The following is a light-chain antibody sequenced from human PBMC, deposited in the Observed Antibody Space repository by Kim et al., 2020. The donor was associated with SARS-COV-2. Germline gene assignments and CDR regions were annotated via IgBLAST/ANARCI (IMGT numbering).Light chain of an antibody. J-gene: IGLJ3*02. CDR3: NSRDSSGNHWV. V-gene: IGLV3-19*01. CDR1: CLRSYY. CDR2: GKN. Sequence: GQTVRIAWQGDCLRSYYASWSQQKPGQAPVLVIYGKNNRPSGIPDRFSGSSSGNTASLTITGAQAEDEADYYCNSRDSSGNHWVFGGGTQLTVL.